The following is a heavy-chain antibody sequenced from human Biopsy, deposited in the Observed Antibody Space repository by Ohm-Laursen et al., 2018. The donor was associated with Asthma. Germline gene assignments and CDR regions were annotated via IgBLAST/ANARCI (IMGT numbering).Heavy chain of an antibody. CDR3: ARAVDYSHYYGIDV. Sequence: ASVTASCKTSGYTFNRAGITWVRQAPGQGLEWLGWISVYNGNTKVAQKLQDIVTMITDTSTSTVYMELRSLRADDTAVYFCARAVDYSHYYGIDVWGQGTTVTVS. CDR2: ISVYNGNT. CDR1: GYTFNRAG. J-gene: IGHJ6*02. D-gene: IGHD3-10*01. V-gene: IGHV1-18*01.